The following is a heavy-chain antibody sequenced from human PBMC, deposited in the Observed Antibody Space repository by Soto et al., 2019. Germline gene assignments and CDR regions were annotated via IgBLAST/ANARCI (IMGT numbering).Heavy chain of an antibody. CDR1: GYTFTSYG. Sequence: ASVKVSCKASGYTFTSYGISWVRQAPGQGLEWMGWISAYNGNTNYAQKLQGRVTMTTDTSTSTAYMELRSLRSDDTAVYYCARVPQETPEIIAARRLTPGFDYWGQGTLVTVSS. CDR3: ARVPQETPEIIAARRLTPGFDY. CDR2: ISAYNGNT. J-gene: IGHJ4*02. V-gene: IGHV1-18*01. D-gene: IGHD6-6*01.